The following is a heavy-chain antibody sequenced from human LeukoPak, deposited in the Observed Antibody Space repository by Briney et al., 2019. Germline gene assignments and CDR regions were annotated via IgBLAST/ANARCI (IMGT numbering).Heavy chain of an antibody. CDR2: LSGSGGST. CDR3: ARGAASDY. V-gene: IGHV3-23*01. Sequence: GGSLRLSCAASGFTFRSYAMTWVRQAPGKGLEWVPGLSGSGGSTYYADSVKGRFTISRDNSKSALYLQMNSLSAEDTAVYYCARGAASDYWGQGTLVTVSS. CDR1: GFTFRSYA. D-gene: IGHD2-15*01. J-gene: IGHJ4*02.